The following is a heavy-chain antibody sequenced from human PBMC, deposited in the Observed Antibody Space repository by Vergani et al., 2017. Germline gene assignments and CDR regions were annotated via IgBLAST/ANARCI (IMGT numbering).Heavy chain of an antibody. CDR1: GFTFDDYA. Sequence: EVQLVESGGGLVQPGRSLRLSCAASGFTFDDYAMHWVRQAPGKGLEWVSGISWNSGSIGYADSVKGRFTISRDNAKNSLYLQMTSLRAEDTALYYCAKEVQWGDIWGQGTMVTVSS. V-gene: IGHV3-9*01. D-gene: IGHD1-26*01. CDR2: ISWNSGSI. CDR3: AKEVQWGDI. J-gene: IGHJ3*02.